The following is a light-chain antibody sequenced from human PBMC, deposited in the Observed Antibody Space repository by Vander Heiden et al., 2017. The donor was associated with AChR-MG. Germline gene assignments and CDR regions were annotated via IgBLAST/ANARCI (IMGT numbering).Light chain of an antibody. CDR1: QSVTNNY. CDR3: QQDGTSFT. J-gene: IGKJ4*01. Sequence: EMVLTQSPVTLSLSPGQRATLSCRASQSVTNNYLAWYQQKPGQAPRLLIYGASSRATGIPDRFSGSGSGTDFTLTISGLESADFAVYYWQQDGTSFTFGGGTKVEIK. CDR2: GAS. V-gene: IGKV3-20*01.